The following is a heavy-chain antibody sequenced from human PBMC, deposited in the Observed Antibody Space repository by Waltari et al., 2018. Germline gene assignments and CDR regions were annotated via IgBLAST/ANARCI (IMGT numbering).Heavy chain of an antibody. D-gene: IGHD6-19*01. Sequence: EVQLVQSGAEIKKPGESLRISCQGSGYSFTNHWITWVRQMPGKGLEWMGRFVPAGTYTNYSPSVQGHVTVSADKSISTAYLQWSSLKASDTAIYYCARHAFGNSGWRFFDYWGQGTLVTVSS. V-gene: IGHV5-10-1*03. J-gene: IGHJ4*02. CDR3: ARHAFGNSGWRFFDY. CDR1: GYSFTNHW. CDR2: FVPAGTYT.